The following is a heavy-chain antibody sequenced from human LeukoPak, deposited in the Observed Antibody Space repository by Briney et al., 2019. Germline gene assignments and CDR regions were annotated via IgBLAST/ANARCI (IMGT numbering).Heavy chain of an antibody. CDR1: GGSITTYY. J-gene: IGHJ6*02. CDR3: AVTVTTLGYGMDV. CDR2: IFYSGST. D-gene: IGHD4-17*01. V-gene: IGHV4-59*01. Sequence: PSETLSLTCTVSGGSITTYYWSWIRQPPGKGLEWIGFIFYSGSTNYNPSLKSRVTISLNTSKTQFSLKLSSVTAADTAVYYCAVTVTTLGYGMDVWGQGTTVTVSS.